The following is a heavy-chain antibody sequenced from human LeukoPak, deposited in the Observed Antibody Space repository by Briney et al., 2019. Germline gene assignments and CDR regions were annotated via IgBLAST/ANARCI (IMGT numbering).Heavy chain of an antibody. CDR1: GGSFSGSY. CDR3: AKSTWDNIWYPGD. V-gene: IGHV4-59*01. D-gene: IGHD1/OR15-1a*01. CDR2: IYYSGTT. Sequence: SETLSLTCTVSGGSFSGSYWSWIRQPPGKGLEWIGYIYYSGTTNYNPSLMSRVTISIDTSKEQFSLRLSSVTAADTAVYYCAKSTWDNIWYPGDWGQGTLVTVSS. J-gene: IGHJ4*02.